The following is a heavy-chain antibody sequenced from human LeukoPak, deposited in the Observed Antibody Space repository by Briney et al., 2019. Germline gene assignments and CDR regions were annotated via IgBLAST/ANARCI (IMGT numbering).Heavy chain of an antibody. CDR3: ARVPALRYFDWLPDY. D-gene: IGHD3-9*01. Sequence: RSGGSLRLSCAASGFTFSSYEMNWVRQAPGKGLEWVSYISSSGNSIYYADSVKGRFTISRDNAKSSLCLQMNSLKAEDTAVYYCARVPALRYFDWLPDYRGQGTLVTVSS. CDR1: GFTFSSYE. V-gene: IGHV3-48*03. J-gene: IGHJ4*02. CDR2: ISSSGNSI.